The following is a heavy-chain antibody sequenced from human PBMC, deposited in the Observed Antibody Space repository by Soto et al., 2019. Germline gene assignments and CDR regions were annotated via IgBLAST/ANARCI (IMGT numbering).Heavy chain of an antibody. CDR3: ARAGRFGDFLVSVYPTNFDY. Sequence: ASVKVSCKASGYTFTSYGISWVRQAPGQGLEWMGWISAYNGNTNYAQKLQGRVTMTTDTSTSTAYMELRSLRSDDTAVYYCARAGRFGDFLVSVYPTNFDYWGQGTLVTVSS. V-gene: IGHV1-18*01. CDR1: GYTFTSYG. J-gene: IGHJ4*02. CDR2: ISAYNGNT. D-gene: IGHD3-10*01.